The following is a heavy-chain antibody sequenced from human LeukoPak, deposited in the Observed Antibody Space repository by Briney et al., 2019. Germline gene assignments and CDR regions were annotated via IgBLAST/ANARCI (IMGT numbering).Heavy chain of an antibody. V-gene: IGHV4-30-2*05. D-gene: IGHD6-13*01. CDR1: GGSHSSGGWP. Sequence: TVSLTCAVWGGSHSSGGWPGSWVRQPRGRGVEWIGYIYHSGSTYYHPSLKSRVTISVDSSKNQCSLKLSSVTDADAAVYCCARGGIAAPFDSWGQGTLVTVSS. J-gene: IGHJ4*02. CDR2: IYHSGST. CDR3: ARGGIAAPFDS.